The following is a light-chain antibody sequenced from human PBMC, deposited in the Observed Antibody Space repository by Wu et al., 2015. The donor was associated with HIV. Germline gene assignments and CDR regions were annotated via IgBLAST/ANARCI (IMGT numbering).Light chain of an antibody. CDR2: DTS. V-gene: IGKV3-15*01. CDR3: QQYNNWPPLT. J-gene: IGKJ1*01. CDR1: QSVSSN. Sequence: ERVTLSCRASQSVSSNVAWYQQKPGQAPRLLIYDTSIRATGIPARFSGSGSGTEFTLTISSLQSEDFAVFYCQQYNNWPPLTFGQGTKVEI.